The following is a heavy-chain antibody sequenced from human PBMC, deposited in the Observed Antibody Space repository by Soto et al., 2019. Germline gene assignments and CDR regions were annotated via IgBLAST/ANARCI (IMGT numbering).Heavy chain of an antibody. Sequence: QVQLVQSGAEVKKPGASVKVSCKASGYTFTSYYMHWVRQAPGQGLEWMGIINPSGGSTSYAQKLQGRVTMTRDTSTSTVYMELSSLRSEDTAVYYCARASWYYGSGSPGNPDYWGQGTLFTVSS. CDR1: GYTFTSYY. V-gene: IGHV1-46*03. CDR2: INPSGGST. D-gene: IGHD3-10*01. CDR3: ARASWYYGSGSPGNPDY. J-gene: IGHJ4*02.